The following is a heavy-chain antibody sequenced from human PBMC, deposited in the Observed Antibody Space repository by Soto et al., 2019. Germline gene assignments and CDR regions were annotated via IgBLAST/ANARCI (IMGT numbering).Heavy chain of an antibody. Sequence: PSETLSLTCTVSGGSISSGGYYWSWIRQHPGKGLEWIGYIYYSGSTYYNPSLKSRVTISVDTSKNQFSLKLSSVTAADTAVYYCARLVGEIVVVINPWYYFDYWGQGTLVTVSS. J-gene: IGHJ4*02. CDR1: GGSISSGGYY. V-gene: IGHV4-31*02. CDR2: IYYSGST. D-gene: IGHD3-22*01. CDR3: ARLVGEIVVVINPWYYFDY.